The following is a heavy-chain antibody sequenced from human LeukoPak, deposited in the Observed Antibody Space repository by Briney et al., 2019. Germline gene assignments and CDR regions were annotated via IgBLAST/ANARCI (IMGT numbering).Heavy chain of an antibody. CDR1: GYTFTGYY. V-gene: IGHV1-2*02. Sequence: ASVKVSCKASGYTFTGYYIHWVRQAPGQGLELMGWINPNSGGTNYAQKFQGRVTMTRGTSISTAYMELSRLRSDGTAVYYCAREDIVVAVVATRGGYYGMDVWGQGTTVTVSS. CDR3: AREDIVVAVVATRGGYYGMDV. CDR2: INPNSGGT. D-gene: IGHD2-15*01. J-gene: IGHJ6*02.